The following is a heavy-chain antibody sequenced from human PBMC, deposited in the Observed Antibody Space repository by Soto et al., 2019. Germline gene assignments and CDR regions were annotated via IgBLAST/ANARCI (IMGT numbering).Heavy chain of an antibody. CDR3: ARYSGSYYGPYFDY. Sequence: PSETLSLTCTVSGGSISSYYWSWIRQPPGKGLEWIGYIYYSGSTNYNPSLKSRVTISVDTSKNQFSLKLSSVTAADTAVYYCARYSGSYYGPYFDYWGQGTLVTVSS. CDR2: IYYSGST. D-gene: IGHD1-26*01. J-gene: IGHJ4*02. V-gene: IGHV4-59*08. CDR1: GGSISSYY.